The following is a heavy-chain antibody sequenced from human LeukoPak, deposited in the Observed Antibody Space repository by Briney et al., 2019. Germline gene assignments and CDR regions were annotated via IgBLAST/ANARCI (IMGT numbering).Heavy chain of an antibody. CDR3: ARAPHAAMVTFGYFDY. Sequence: GGSLRLSCAASGFTFSSYAMHWVRQAPGKGLEWVAVISYDGSNKYYADSVKGRFTISRDNSKNTLYLQMNSLRAEDTAVYYCARAPHAAMVTFGYFDYWGQGTLVTVSS. V-gene: IGHV3-30*04. CDR1: GFTFSSYA. D-gene: IGHD5-18*01. J-gene: IGHJ4*02. CDR2: ISYDGSNK.